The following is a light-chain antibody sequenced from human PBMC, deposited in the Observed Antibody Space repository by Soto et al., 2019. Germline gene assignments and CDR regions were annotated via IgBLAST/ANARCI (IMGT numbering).Light chain of an antibody. CDR3: AAWDDSLSGVV. CDR2: KDN. Sequence: QAVVTQPPSASGTPGQRVTISCTGGSSNIGRNTVNWYQQLPGTAPKLLMYKDNQRPSGVPDRFSGSKSGTPASLAISGLQSEDEADYYCAAWDDSLSGVVFGGGTKLTVL. V-gene: IGLV1-44*01. J-gene: IGLJ2*01. CDR1: SSNIGRNT.